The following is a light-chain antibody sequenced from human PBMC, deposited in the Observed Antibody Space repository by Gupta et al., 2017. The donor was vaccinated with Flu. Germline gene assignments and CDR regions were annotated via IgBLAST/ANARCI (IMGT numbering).Light chain of an antibody. CDR1: QCIRNY. J-gene: IGKJ2*01. V-gene: IGKV1-9*01. Sequence: PSFLCCSVCNSVTITCRARQCIRNYLLCYQQKPRDHPRLLITVASTMKSGVPSRCCGSGGGTEVTPTISSREPEDFAKYYYQRQSSSPWPVGQGTKVDIK. CDR2: VAS. CDR3: QRQSSSPWP.